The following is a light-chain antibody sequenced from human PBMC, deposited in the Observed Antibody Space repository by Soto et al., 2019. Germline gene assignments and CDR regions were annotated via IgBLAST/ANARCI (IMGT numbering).Light chain of an antibody. J-gene: IGLJ2*01. CDR1: RSNIGINI. V-gene: IGLV1-51*02. Sequence: QSVLTQPPSVSAAPGQKVTISCSGGRSNIGINIVSWYQQLPGTAPKLLIYEDNKRPSGIPDRLSGSKSGTSATLGITALQTGDEADYYCASWDTSLNSGVFGGGTKLTVL. CDR2: EDN. CDR3: ASWDTSLNSGV.